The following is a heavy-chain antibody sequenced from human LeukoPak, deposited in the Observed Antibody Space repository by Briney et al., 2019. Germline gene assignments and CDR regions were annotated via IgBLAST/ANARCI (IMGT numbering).Heavy chain of an antibody. D-gene: IGHD2-21*01. CDR1: GFTFSNYD. V-gene: IGHV3-30*02. CDR3: ARKFVDY. Sequence: GGSLRLSCAASGFTFSNYDMYWVRQAPGKGLEWVAFIDYDGTVKYYEDSVGGRFTISRDNSKHTVYLQMNSLRTEDTAIYYCARKFVDYWGQGTLVTVSS. CDR2: IDYDGTVK. J-gene: IGHJ4*02.